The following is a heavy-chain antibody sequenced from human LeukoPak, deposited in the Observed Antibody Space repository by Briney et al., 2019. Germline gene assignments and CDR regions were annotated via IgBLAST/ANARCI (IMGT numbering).Heavy chain of an antibody. V-gene: IGHV3-33*01. CDR1: GFTFSSYG. CDR2: IWYDGSNK. J-gene: IGHJ5*02. Sequence: GGSLRLSCAASGFTFSSYGMHWVRQAPGKGLEWVAVIWYDGSNKYYADSVKGRFTISRDNSKNTLYLQMTSLRAEDTAVYYCARDFAPAALTDNWFDPWGQGALVTVSS. CDR3: ARDFAPAALTDNWFDP. D-gene: IGHD2-2*01.